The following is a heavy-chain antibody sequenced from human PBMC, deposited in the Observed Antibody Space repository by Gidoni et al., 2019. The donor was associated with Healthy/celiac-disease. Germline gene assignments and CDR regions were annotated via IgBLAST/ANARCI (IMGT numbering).Heavy chain of an antibody. J-gene: IGHJ4*02. CDR2: ISWNSGSI. D-gene: IGHD6-19*01. CDR1: GFTFDDYA. V-gene: IGHV3-9*01. Sequence: EVQLVESGGGLVQPGRSLRLSCAASGFTFDDYAMHWVRQAPGKGLEWVSGISWNSGSIGYADSVKGRFTISRDNAKNSLYLQMNSLRAEDTASYYCARAIAVAGTAYFDYWGQGTLVTVSS. CDR3: ARAIAVAGTAYFDY.